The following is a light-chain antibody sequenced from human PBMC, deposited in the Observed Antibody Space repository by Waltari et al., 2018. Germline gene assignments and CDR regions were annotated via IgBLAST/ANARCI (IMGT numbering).Light chain of an antibody. J-gene: IGKJ4*01. CDR1: QSISTY. CDR3: QQYTNWPLT. Sequence: DIQMTQSPSSLSASVGDRVTITCRASQSISTYLHWYQQKPGKAPKLLVYASSNFQTGVSSRFSGSGSGTDFTLTISSLQSEDFAVYYCQQYTNWPLTFGGGTKVEI. V-gene: IGKV1-39*01. CDR2: ASS.